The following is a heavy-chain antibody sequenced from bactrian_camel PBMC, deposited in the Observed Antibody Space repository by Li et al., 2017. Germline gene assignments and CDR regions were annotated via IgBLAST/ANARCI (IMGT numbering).Heavy chain of an antibody. D-gene: IGHD1*01. CDR3: AADLVTDEPSLVEREYYY. CDR1: GYTYSGHC. J-gene: IGHJ4*01. V-gene: IGHV3S1*01. Sequence: HVQLVESGGGSVQAGGSLRLSCAFSGYTYSGHCMGWFRQAPGKEREGVAVIAGSGSPGYADSVKGRFTISRDGAKNIIELQMHSLKPEDTATYYCAADLVTDEPSLVEREYYYWGQGTQVTVS. CDR2: VIAGSGSP.